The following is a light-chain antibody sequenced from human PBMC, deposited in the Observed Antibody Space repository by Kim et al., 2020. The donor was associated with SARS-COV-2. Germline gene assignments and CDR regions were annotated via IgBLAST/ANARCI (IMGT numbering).Light chain of an antibody. Sequence: QAGLTQPPSVSKGLRQTATLTCTGNSNNVGNQGTAWLQHHQGHPPKLLSYRNNNRPSGISERFSASRSGNTASLTIIGLQSEDEADYYCSAWDSSLSAWVFGGGTKLTVL. V-gene: IGLV10-54*04. CDR3: SAWDSSLSAWV. CDR2: RNN. J-gene: IGLJ3*02. CDR1: SNNVGNQG.